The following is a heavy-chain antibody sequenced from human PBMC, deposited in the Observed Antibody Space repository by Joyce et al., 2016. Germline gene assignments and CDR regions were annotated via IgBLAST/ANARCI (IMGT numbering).Heavy chain of an antibody. CDR2: ISDNTKYI. D-gene: IGHD1-14*01. Sequence: EVQLVESGGGLVKPGGSLRLSCAASGFTFNRHNMNWVRQAPGKGLEWVSFISDNTKYISYADSVKGRFTISRVNAQNSLFLQMNSLRAEDTAVYYCVRGSNPSYFYYMDVWGKGTTVIVSS. CDR1: GFTFNRHN. J-gene: IGHJ6*03. CDR3: VRGSNPSYFYYMDV. V-gene: IGHV3-21*01.